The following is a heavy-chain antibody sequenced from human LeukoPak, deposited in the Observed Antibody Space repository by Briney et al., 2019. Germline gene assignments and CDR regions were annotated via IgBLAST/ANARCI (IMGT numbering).Heavy chain of an antibody. D-gene: IGHD6-13*01. CDR1: GGSISSHY. J-gene: IGHJ4*02. Sequence: PSETLSLTCTVSGGSISSHYWSWIRQPPGKGLEWIGYIYYSGSTNYNPPLKSRVTISVDTSKNQFSLKLSSVTAADTAVYYCARGSGSSSWYEPYYFDYWGQGTLVTVSS. CDR3: ARGSGSSSWYEPYYFDY. CDR2: IYYSGST. V-gene: IGHV4-59*11.